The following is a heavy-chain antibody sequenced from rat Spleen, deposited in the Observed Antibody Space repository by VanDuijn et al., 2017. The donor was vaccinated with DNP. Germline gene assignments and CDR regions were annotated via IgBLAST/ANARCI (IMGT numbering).Heavy chain of an antibody. CDR2: ISPSGGST. V-gene: IGHV5-31*01. Sequence: EVQLVESGGGPVQPGRSLKLSCVASGFIFSNYWMTWIRQAPGKGLEWVASISPSGGSTYYRDSVKGRFTISRDNAKSTLYLQMDSLRSEDTATYYCATASNSGFTYWGQGVMVTVSS. D-gene: IGHD4-4*01. J-gene: IGHJ2*01. CDR3: ATASNSGFTY. CDR1: GFIFSNYW.